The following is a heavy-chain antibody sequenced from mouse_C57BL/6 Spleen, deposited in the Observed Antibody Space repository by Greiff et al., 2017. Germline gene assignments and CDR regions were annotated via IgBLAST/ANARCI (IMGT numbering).Heavy chain of an antibody. CDR3: TRTALYYDYDGFAY. V-gene: IGHV1-15*01. J-gene: IGHJ3*01. CDR2: IDPETGGT. Sequence: VQLQQSGAELVRPGASVTLSCKASGYTFTDYEMHWVKQTPVHGLEWIGAIDPETGGTAYNQKFKGKAILTADESSSTAYMELRSLTSEDSAVYYCTRTALYYDYDGFAYWGQGTLVTVSA. D-gene: IGHD2-4*01. CDR1: GYTFTDYE.